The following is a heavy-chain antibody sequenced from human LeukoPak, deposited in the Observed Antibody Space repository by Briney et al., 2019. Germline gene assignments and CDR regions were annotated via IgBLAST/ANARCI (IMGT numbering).Heavy chain of an antibody. Sequence: SETLSLTCTVSGGSISSGSYYWSWIRQPAGKGLEWIGRIYTSGSTNYNPSLKSRVTMSVDTSKNQFSLKLSSVTAADTAVYYCARAIGDSGSLAGEYWGQGTLVTVSS. D-gene: IGHD4-17*01. CDR1: GGSISSGSYY. V-gene: IGHV4-61*02. CDR2: IYTSGST. CDR3: ARAIGDSGSLAGEY. J-gene: IGHJ4*02.